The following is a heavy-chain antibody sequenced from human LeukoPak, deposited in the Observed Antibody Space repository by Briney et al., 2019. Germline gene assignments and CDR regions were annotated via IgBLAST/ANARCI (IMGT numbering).Heavy chain of an antibody. CDR1: GFTFSGYS. V-gene: IGHV3-21*01. CDR2: ISSSSSYI. J-gene: IGHJ4*02. D-gene: IGHD1-26*01. Sequence: PGGSLRLSCAASGFTFSGYSMNWVRQAPGKGLEWVSSISSSSSYIYYADSVKGRFTISRDNAKNSLYLQMNSLRAEDTAVYYCARVAGPSSHSGSSSPGYWGQGTLVTVSS. CDR3: ARVAGPSSHSGSSSPGY.